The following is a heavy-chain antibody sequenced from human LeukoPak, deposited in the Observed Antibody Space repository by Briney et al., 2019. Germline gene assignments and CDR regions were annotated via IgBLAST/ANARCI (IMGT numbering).Heavy chain of an antibody. CDR2: INPNSGDT. V-gene: IGHV1-2*06. Sequence: VASVKVSCKASGYTFTAYYMHWVRQVPGQGLEWMGRINPNSGDTDYAQKFQGRVIMTRDTSISTAYMEVSGLRSDDTAVYYCARVDSGHDYGPSWGQGTTVTVSS. J-gene: IGHJ3*01. CDR1: GYTFTAYY. CDR3: ARVDSGHDYGPS. D-gene: IGHD5-12*01.